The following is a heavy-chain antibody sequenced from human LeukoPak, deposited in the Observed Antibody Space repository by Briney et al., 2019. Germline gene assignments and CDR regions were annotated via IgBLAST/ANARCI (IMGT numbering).Heavy chain of an antibody. CDR2: ISSSSSTI. CDR1: GFTFSSYS. V-gene: IGHV3-48*04. J-gene: IGHJ2*01. CDR3: ARDSVNFLGYPYWYLDL. D-gene: IGHD3-16*02. Sequence: GRSLRLSCAASGFTFSSYSMNWVRQAPGKGLEWVSYISSSSSTIYYADSVKGRFTISRDNAKNSLYLQMNSLRAEDTAVYYCARDSVNFLGYPYWYLDLWGRGTLVTVSS.